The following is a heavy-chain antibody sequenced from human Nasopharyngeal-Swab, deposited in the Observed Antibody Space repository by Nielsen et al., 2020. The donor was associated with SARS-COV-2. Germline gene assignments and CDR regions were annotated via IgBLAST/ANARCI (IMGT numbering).Heavy chain of an antibody. CDR3: ARGTDCSSTSCPTFYYYYYYMDV. Sequence: GESLKISCAASGFTFSSYDMHWVRQATGKGLELVSAIGTAGDTYYPGSVKGRFTISRENAKNSLYLQMNSLRAGDTAVYYCARGTDCSSTSCPTFYYYYYYMDVWGKGTTVTVSS. J-gene: IGHJ6*03. D-gene: IGHD2-2*01. V-gene: IGHV3-13*04. CDR2: IGTAGDT. CDR1: GFTFSSYD.